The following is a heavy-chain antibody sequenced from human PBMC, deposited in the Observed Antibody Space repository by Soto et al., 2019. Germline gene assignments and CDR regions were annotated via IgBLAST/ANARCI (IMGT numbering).Heavy chain of an antibody. J-gene: IGHJ6*04. D-gene: IGHD2-15*01. CDR2: IQGGGPT. CDR3: AGDDVLCDGGRCYGVPLDV. V-gene: IGHV3-66*01. CDR1: GFTVRSKY. Sequence: PGGSLRLSCAASGFTVRSKYMSWVPPAPGKGLEWVSLIQGGGPTYYADSVKGRFTISRDTSENTLHLQMDSLRAEDTAVYYCAGDDVLCDGGRCYGVPLDVGGKGTTVTVSS.